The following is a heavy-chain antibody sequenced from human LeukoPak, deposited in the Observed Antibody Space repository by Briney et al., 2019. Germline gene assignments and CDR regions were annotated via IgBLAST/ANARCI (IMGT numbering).Heavy chain of an antibody. CDR1: GFTFTTYA. D-gene: IGHD3-9*01. CDR3: AKWGDFDVLTGYYVPDF. Sequence: PGGSLRLSCAASGFTFTTYAMSWVRQAPGKGLEWASAITGSGGNTYYADSVKGRFTISRDNSKNTLYLQMNSLRDEDTAVYYCAKWGDFDVLTGYYVPDFWGQGTLVTVSS. CDR2: ITGSGGNT. V-gene: IGHV3-23*01. J-gene: IGHJ4*02.